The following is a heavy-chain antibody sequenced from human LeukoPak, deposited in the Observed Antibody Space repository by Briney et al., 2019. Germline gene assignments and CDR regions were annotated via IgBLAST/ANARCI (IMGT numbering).Heavy chain of an antibody. J-gene: IGHJ5*02. CDR1: GGSFSGYY. D-gene: IGHD3-10*01. V-gene: IGHV4-34*01. Sequence: PSETLSLTCAVYGGSFSGYYWSWVRQPPGKGLEWIGEINHSGSTNYNPSLKSRVTISVDTSKNQFSLKLSSVTAADTAVYYCARQRYYGSGSRARGFDPWGQGTLVTVSS. CDR3: ARQRYYGSGSRARGFDP. CDR2: INHSGST.